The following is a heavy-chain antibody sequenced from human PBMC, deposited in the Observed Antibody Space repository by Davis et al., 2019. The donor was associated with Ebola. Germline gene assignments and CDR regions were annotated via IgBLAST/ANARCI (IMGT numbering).Heavy chain of an antibody. CDR1: GFIFSGYR. Sequence: PGGSLRLSCAASGFIFSGYRMNWVRQAPGKGLEWVSYINSSSPTIYLADSVKGRFTISRDNAKDSLYLQMTSLRDEDTAVYYCARSRGSTVTPFDYWGQGTLVTVSS. J-gene: IGHJ4*02. V-gene: IGHV3-48*02. CDR3: ARSRGSTVTPFDY. D-gene: IGHD4-17*01. CDR2: INSSSPTI.